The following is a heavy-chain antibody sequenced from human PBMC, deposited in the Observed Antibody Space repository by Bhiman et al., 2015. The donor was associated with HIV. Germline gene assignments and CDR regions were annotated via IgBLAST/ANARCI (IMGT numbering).Heavy chain of an antibody. D-gene: IGHD6-6*01. CDR3: AREGPYSSSDGMDV. CDR1: GFTFSIYS. CDR2: ISSSGSYI. J-gene: IGHJ6*02. Sequence: EVQLVESGGGLVKPGGSLRLSCAASGFTFSIYSMNWVRQAPGKGLEWVSSISSSGSYIYYADSVKGRFTISRDNAKNSLYLQLNSLRAEDTAVYYCAREGPYSSSDGMDVWGQGTTVTVSS. V-gene: IGHV3-21*03.